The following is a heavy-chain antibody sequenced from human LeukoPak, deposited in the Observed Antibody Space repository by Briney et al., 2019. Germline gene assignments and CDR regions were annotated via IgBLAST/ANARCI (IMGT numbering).Heavy chain of an antibody. J-gene: IGHJ4*02. Sequence: PGGSLRLSCAASGFSFSNHGMHWVRQSPGKGLEWVAVISFDGSIEYYADSVKGRFTISRDDSTNTLYLEMSNLRPEDSALYYCAKDLQHLVRTLSFDLWGQGTLVTVSS. D-gene: IGHD6-13*01. V-gene: IGHV3-30*18. CDR3: AKDLQHLVRTLSFDL. CDR1: GFSFSNHG. CDR2: ISFDGSIE.